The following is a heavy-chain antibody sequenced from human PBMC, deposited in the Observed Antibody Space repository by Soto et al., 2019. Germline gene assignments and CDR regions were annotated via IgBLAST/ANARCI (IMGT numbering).Heavy chain of an antibody. Sequence: PSETLSLTCTVSGGSISSYYWSWIRQPPGKGLEWIGYIYYSGSTNYNPSLKSRVTISVDTSKNQFSLKLSSVTAADTAVYYCARQVTMVRGLDAFEIWGKGKMVTVPS. CDR3: ARQVTMVRGLDAFEI. J-gene: IGHJ3*02. V-gene: IGHV4-59*08. CDR1: GGSISSYY. CDR2: IYYSGST. D-gene: IGHD3-10*01.